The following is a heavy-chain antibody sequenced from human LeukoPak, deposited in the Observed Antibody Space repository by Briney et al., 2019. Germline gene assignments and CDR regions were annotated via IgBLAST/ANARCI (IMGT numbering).Heavy chain of an antibody. Sequence: GGSLRLSCAASGFTFSSYSMNWVRQAPGKGLEWVSSISSSSSYIYYADSVKGRFTISRDNAKNSLYLQMNSLRAEDTAVYYCAREEGANYGGNFDYWGQGTLVTVSS. J-gene: IGHJ4*02. CDR3: AREEGANYGGNFDY. CDR1: GFTFSSYS. D-gene: IGHD4-23*01. V-gene: IGHV3-21*01. CDR2: ISSSSSYI.